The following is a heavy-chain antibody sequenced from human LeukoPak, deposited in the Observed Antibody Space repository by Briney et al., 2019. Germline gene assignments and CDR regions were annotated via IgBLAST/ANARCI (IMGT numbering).Heavy chain of an antibody. CDR3: ARRSNLHYYGMDV. CDR1: GGSISSYY. V-gene: IGHV4-59*08. J-gene: IGHJ6*02. D-gene: IGHD4-11*01. Sequence: SETLSLTCTVSGGSISSYYWSWIRQPPGKGLEWIGYIYYSGSTNYNPSLKSRVTISVDTSKNQFSLKLSSVTAADTAVYYCARRSNLHYYGMDVWGQGTTVTVS. CDR2: IYYSGST.